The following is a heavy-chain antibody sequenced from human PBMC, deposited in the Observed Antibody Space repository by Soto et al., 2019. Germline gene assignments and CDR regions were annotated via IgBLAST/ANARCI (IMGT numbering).Heavy chain of an antibody. V-gene: IGHV3-30-3*01. J-gene: IGHJ6*02. CDR2: ISYDGSNK. Sequence: GGSLRLSCAASGFTFSSYAMHWVRQAPGKGLEWVAVISYDGSNKYYADSVKGRFTISRDNSKNTLYLQMNSLRAEDTAVYYCGGDIVVVPVLRGMDVWGQGTTVTVSS. CDR1: GFTFSSYA. D-gene: IGHD2-2*01. CDR3: GGDIVVVPVLRGMDV.